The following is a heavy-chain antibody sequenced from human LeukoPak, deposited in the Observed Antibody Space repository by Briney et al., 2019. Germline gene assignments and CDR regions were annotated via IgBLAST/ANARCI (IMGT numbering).Heavy chain of an antibody. CDR2: ISYDGSNK. Sequence: PGGSLRLSCAASGFTFSSYGMHWVRQAPGKGLEWVAVISYDGSNKYYAGSVKGRFTISRDNSKNTLYLQMNSLRAEDTAVYYCAKVLASSRGPFDYWGQGTLVTVSS. CDR1: GFTFSSYG. V-gene: IGHV3-30*18. J-gene: IGHJ4*02. CDR3: AKVLASSRGPFDY.